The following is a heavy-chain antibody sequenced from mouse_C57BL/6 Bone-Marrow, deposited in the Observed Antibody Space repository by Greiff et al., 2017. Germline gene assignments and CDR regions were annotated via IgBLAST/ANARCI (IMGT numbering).Heavy chain of an antibody. CDR3: ARGGYYYGSSPYWYFDV. D-gene: IGHD1-1*01. V-gene: IGHV1-52*01. J-gene: IGHJ1*03. CDR1: GYTFTSYW. CDR2: IDPSDSET. Sequence: QVQLQQPGAELVRPGSSVKLSCKASGYTFTSYWMHWVKQRPIQGLEWIGNIDPSDSETHYNQKFKDKATLTVDKSSSTAYMQLSSLTSEDSAVYYCARGGYYYGSSPYWYFDVWGTGTTVTVSS.